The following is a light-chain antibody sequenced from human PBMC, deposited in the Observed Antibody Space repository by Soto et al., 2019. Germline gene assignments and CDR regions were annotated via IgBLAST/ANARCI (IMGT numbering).Light chain of an antibody. J-gene: IGLJ2*01. Sequence: QSVLTQPPSVSGAPGQRVTISCTGSSSNIGAGYDVHWYQQLPGTAPKLLIYGNTNRPSGVPDRFSGSKSGTSASLAITGLHADDEADYYCPSYDSSLSGSVFGGGTKLTVL. CDR1: SSNIGAGYD. V-gene: IGLV1-40*01. CDR3: PSYDSSLSGSV. CDR2: GNT.